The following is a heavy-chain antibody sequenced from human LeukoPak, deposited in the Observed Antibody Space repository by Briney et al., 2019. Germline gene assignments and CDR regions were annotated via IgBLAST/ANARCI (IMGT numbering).Heavy chain of an antibody. CDR2: IKADGTED. CDR3: LKDYLGN. Sequence: GSLRLSCVASGFTFTDDYWLSWVRQAPGKGLEWVANIKADGTEDYYVDSVKGRFTISRDNAKNSLYLQMNSLRVEDTAMYYCLKDYLGNWGQGTLVTVSS. V-gene: IGHV3-7*01. J-gene: IGHJ4*02. CDR1: GFTFTDDYW.